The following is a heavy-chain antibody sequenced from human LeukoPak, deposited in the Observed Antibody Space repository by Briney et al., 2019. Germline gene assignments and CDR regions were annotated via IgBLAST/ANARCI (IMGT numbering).Heavy chain of an antibody. CDR1: GGSFSGYY. CDR2: INHSGST. Sequence: SETLSLTCAVYGGSFSGYYWSWIRQPPGKGLEWIGEINHSGSTNYNPSLKSRITISVDTSKKQFSLKLSSVTAADTAVYYCARGSGYDFWSGYLNWFDPWGQGALVTVSS. D-gene: IGHD3-3*01. CDR3: ARGSGYDFWSGYLNWFDP. J-gene: IGHJ5*02. V-gene: IGHV4-34*01.